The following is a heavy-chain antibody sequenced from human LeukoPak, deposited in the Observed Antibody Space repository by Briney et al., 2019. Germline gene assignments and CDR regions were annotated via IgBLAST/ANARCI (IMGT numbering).Heavy chain of an antibody. CDR3: AKDSPRRIAARRGDFDY. D-gene: IGHD6-6*01. Sequence: GGSLRLSCAASGFTFSSYAMSWVRQAPGKGLEWVSAISGSGGSTYHADSVKGRFTISRDNSKNTLYLQMNSLRAEDTAVYYCAKDSPRRIAARRGDFDYWGQGTLVTVSS. CDR1: GFTFSSYA. CDR2: ISGSGGST. V-gene: IGHV3-23*01. J-gene: IGHJ4*02.